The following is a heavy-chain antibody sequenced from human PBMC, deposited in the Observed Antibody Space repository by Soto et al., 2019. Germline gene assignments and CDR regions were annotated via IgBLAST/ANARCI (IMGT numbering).Heavy chain of an antibody. J-gene: IGHJ4*02. D-gene: IGHD3-22*01. CDR3: AKDDSSGYYYIDY. CDR1: GFTFSSYG. V-gene: IGHV3-30*18. Sequence: QVQLVESGGGVVQPGRSLRLSCAASGFTFSSYGMHWVRQAPGKGLEWVALILYDGSNKYHAESVKGRFTISRDDSQNTLYLQMNSVRAEDTAMYYCAKDDSSGYYYIDYWGQGTLVTVSS. CDR2: ILYDGSNK.